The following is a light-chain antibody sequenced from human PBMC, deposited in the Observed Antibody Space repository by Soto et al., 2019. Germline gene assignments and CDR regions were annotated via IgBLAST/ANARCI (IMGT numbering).Light chain of an antibody. Sequence: EIVMTQSPATLSVSPGERATISCRASQSVSSNLAWYQQKPGQAPRLLIYGASTRVTGIPARFSSSGSGTESTLTISSLQSADFAVYCCQQYNNWVSLTFGGGTKVEIK. V-gene: IGKV3-15*01. J-gene: IGKJ4*01. CDR3: QQYNNWVSLT. CDR2: GAS. CDR1: QSVSSN.